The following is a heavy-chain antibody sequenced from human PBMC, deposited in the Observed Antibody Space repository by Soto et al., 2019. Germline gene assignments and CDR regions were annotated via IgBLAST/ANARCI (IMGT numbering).Heavy chain of an antibody. Sequence: EVQLVESGGGLVQPGGSLRLSCAASGFTFSLYSMSWVRQAPGKGLEWVSYISRSSTGIHYVDSVKGRSTISRDDATNSKHLQMHSLRDGDTAVYYGARAVTWGLDVWGQGTTVSISS. V-gene: IGHV3-48*02. CDR3: ARAVTWGLDV. D-gene: IGHD3-10*01. CDR1: GFTFSLYS. CDR2: ISRSSTGI. J-gene: IGHJ6*02.